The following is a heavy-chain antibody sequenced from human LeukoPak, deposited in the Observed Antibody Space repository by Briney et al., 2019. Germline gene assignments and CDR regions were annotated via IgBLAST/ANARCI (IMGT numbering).Heavy chain of an antibody. V-gene: IGHV1-69*05. J-gene: IGHJ4*02. CDR3: ARDSGGPYYYDSSGYYPQPRRYYFDY. CDR2: IIPIFGTA. Sequence: SVKVSCKASGGTFSSYAISWVRQAPGQGLEWMGGIIPIFGTANYAQMFQGRVTITTDESTSTAYTELSSLRSEDMAVYYCARDSGGPYYYDSSGYYPQPRRYYFDYWGQGTLVTVSS. CDR1: GGTFSSYA. D-gene: IGHD3-22*01.